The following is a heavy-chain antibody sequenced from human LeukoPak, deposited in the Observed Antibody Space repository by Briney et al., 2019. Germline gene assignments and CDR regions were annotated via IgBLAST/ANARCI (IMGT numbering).Heavy chain of an antibody. V-gene: IGHV1-18*01. CDR1: SYTFTSYG. J-gene: IGHJ3*02. CDR3: AREGPSVTGDLSNLRTGAFDI. D-gene: IGHD7-27*01. CDR2: ISAYNGNT. Sequence: ASVKVSCKASSYTFTSYGISWVRQAPGQGLEWMGWISAYNGNTNYAQKFQGRVTMTRDMSTSTVYMELSSLRSEDTAVYYCAREGPSVTGDLSNLRTGAFDIWGQGTMVTVSS.